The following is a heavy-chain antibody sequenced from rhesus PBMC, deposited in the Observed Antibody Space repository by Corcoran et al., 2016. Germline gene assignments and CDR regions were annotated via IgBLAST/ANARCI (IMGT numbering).Heavy chain of an antibody. CDR3: TRFDY. CDR1: GFPFKTYC. Sequence: EVQVVESGGGVVQPGGSLRQFGAASGFPFKTYCFHWGRQGPGKGLEWVAVISSDGSKKYYADSVEDRFTISRDNSKNMVYLQMNNLKLEDMAVYYCTRFDYWGQGVLVTVSS. CDR2: ISSDGSKK. J-gene: IGHJ4*01. V-gene: IGHV3-54*02.